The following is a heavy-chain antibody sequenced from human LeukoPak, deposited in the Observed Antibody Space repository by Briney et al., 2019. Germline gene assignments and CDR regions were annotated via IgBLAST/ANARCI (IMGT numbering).Heavy chain of an antibody. CDR1: GGSISIYY. Sequence: SETLSLTCTVSGGSISIYYWSWIRQPPGKGLEWIGHIYNSGSTNYSPSLKSRVTISVDTSKNQFSLKLSSVTAADTAVYYCARETSLAGFASGLGFNYWGQGILVTVSS. CDR2: IYNSGST. CDR3: ARETSLAGFASGLGFNY. D-gene: IGHD6-19*01. J-gene: IGHJ4*02. V-gene: IGHV4-59*01.